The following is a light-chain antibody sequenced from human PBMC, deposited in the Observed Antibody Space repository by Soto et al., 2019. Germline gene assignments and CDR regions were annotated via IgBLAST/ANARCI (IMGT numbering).Light chain of an antibody. Sequence: EIVLTQSPGTLSLSPGERATLSCRASQSVSSSYLAWYQQKPGQAPRLLIYGASSRATGIPDRFSGSGSGTDFTLTISRLEPEDFAVYYCQQYGSSPFALPFGGGTKVEIK. CDR1: QSVSSSY. CDR3: QQYGSSPFALP. J-gene: IGKJ4*01. V-gene: IGKV3-20*01. CDR2: GAS.